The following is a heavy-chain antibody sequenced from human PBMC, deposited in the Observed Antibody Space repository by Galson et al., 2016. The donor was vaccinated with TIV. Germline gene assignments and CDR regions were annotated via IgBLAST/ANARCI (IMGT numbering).Heavy chain of an antibody. CDR3: VRGGARGYYYYGLDV. D-gene: IGHD3-16*01. Sequence: SLRLSCAASGFTFNNYAMSWVRQAPGKGLEWTAIISHDEHLKYYGDSVKGRFTVSRDLSLNTLYLQIDSLRPEDTARYFCVRGGARGYYYYGLDVWGQGTTVTVSS. J-gene: IGHJ6*02. CDR2: ISHDEHLK. V-gene: IGHV3-30*03. CDR1: GFTFNNYA.